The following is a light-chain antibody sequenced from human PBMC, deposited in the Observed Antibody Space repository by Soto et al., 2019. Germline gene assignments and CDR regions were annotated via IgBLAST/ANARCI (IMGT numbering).Light chain of an antibody. CDR2: GAS. V-gene: IGKV3-20*01. CDR3: QHYGTSPPLT. CDR1: QSIGSND. Sequence: IVLTQSPGTLSLSPGDRATLSCRSRQSIGSNDLAWYQQKPGQAPRLVLYGASSRAMGIPDRFSGSGAGTDFTLTISRLEPEDFAVYYCQHYGTSPPLTFGGGTKVEIK. J-gene: IGKJ4*01.